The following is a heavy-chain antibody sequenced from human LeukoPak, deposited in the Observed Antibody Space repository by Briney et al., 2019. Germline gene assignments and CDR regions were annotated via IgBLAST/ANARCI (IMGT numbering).Heavy chain of an antibody. CDR1: GFSLSTTGVA. D-gene: IGHD4-17*01. CDR2: IYGNDDK. CDR3: AHRRKAVGENWFDP. J-gene: IGHJ5*02. V-gene: IGHV2-5*01. Sequence: SGPTLVNPTQTLTLTCTFSGFSLSTTGVAVGWIRQPPGKALEWLAVIYGNDDKRYSPSLRSRLTITKDTSKNQVVLTLTNMDPVDTATYYCAHRRKAVGENWFDPWGPGTLVTVSS.